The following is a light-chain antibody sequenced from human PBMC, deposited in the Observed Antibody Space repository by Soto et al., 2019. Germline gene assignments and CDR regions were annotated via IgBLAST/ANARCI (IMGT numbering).Light chain of an antibody. V-gene: IGKV3-15*01. CDR2: GAS. Sequence: DIVMTQSPATLSVSPGERATLSCRASQSVSSSLAWYQQKPGQAPRLLIYGASTRATGIPARFSGSGSGTEFALTISSLQSEDFAVYYCQQYNNWPRTFGQGTTVEIK. J-gene: IGKJ1*01. CDR1: QSVSSS. CDR3: QQYNNWPRT.